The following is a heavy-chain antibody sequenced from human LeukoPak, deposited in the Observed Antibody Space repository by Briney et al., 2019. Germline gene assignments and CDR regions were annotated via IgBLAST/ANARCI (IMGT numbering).Heavy chain of an antibody. V-gene: IGHV3-30-3*01. J-gene: IGHJ6*03. Sequence: GGSLRLSCAASGFPFSSYAMHWVRQAPGKGLEWVAVISYDGSNKYYADSVKGRFTISRDNSKNTLYLQMNSLRAEDTAVYYCARDHGSGTPSYYYYYMDVWGKGTTVTVSS. D-gene: IGHD3-10*01. CDR2: ISYDGSNK. CDR1: GFPFSSYA. CDR3: ARDHGSGTPSYYYYYMDV.